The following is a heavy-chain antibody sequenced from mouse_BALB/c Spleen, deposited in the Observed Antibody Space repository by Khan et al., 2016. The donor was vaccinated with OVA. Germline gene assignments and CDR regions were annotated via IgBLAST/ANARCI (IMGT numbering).Heavy chain of an antibody. J-gene: IGHJ3*01. CDR1: GYSFTSFW. CDR2: IFPGNSDT. V-gene: IGHV1-5*01. D-gene: IGHD1-2*01. CDR3: TRWGYGSFAY. Sequence: VQLQQPGTVLARPGASVKMSCKASGYSFTSFWMHWVKQRPGQGLEWIGGIFPGNSDTRYNQKVKGKAKLTAVTSASTAYMVLSSLTTEDSAVYYCTRWGYGSFAYWGQGTLVTVSA.